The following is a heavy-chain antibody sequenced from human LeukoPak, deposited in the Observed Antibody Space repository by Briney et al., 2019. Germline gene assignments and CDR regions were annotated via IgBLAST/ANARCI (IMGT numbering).Heavy chain of an antibody. CDR1: GFTFSTYW. CDR2: INPDGTTT. V-gene: IGHV3-74*01. Sequence: GGSLRLSCAASGFTFSTYWMHWVRQAPGKGLVWVSRINPDGTTTSYADSVKGRFTISRDNAKDTVYLQMNSLRAEDTAVYYCARALDYDFWSGSLWFDYWGQGTLVTVSS. J-gene: IGHJ4*02. CDR3: ARALDYDFWSGSLWFDY. D-gene: IGHD3-3*01.